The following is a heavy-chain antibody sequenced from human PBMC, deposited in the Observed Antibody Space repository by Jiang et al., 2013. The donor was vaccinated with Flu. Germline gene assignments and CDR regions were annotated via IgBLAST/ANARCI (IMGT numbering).Heavy chain of an antibody. CDR3: VRQESLTPPH. Sequence: GPGLVKPSGTLSVTCNVSGDSVTSSSPFWGWIRQPPGKGLEWIGSVYYTGMTQYNPSLKSRVTFSIDTSKNQFSVRLRSVTVADTAVYYCVRQESLTPPHWGQGILVTVSS. CDR1: GDSVTSSSPF. D-gene: IGHD2-15*01. CDR2: VYYTGMT. J-gene: IGHJ4*02. V-gene: IGHV4-39*01.